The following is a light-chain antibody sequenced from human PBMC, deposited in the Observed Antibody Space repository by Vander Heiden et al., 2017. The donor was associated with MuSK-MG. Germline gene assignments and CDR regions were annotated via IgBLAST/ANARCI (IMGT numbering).Light chain of an antibody. CDR3: QQRSSWPWT. V-gene: IGKV3-11*01. CDR1: QSVTTY. J-gene: IGKJ1*01. CDR2: DAS. Sequence: PGERATLSCRASQSVTTYLAWYQQKPGQAPRLLIYDASTRATGIPARFSGSTSGTDFTLTISSLEPEDFAVYYCQQRSSWPWTFGLGTKVEI.